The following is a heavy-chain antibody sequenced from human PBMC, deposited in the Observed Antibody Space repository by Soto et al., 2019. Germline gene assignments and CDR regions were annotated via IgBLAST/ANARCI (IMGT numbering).Heavy chain of an antibody. CDR2: ISYDGSDD. Sequence: QLQLEQSGGGVVQPGRSLRLSCAASGFTFNTFAMHWLRQTPGKGLEWLALISYDGSDDYYADSVKGRFTISRDNSNNTLYLQMNSLRAEDTAVYYCARDTPCDYLNWFDPWGQGTLVTVSS. D-gene: IGHD3-16*01. V-gene: IGHV3-30*04. J-gene: IGHJ5*02. CDR3: ARDTPCDYLNWFDP. CDR1: GFTFNTFA.